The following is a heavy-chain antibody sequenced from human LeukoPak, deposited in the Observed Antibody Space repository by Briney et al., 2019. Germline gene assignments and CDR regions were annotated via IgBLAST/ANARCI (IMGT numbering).Heavy chain of an antibody. CDR2: ISGSGGST. V-gene: IGHV3-23*01. J-gene: IGHJ3*02. CDR1: GFTFSSYA. CDR3: AKGSAIVVVNDAFDI. D-gene: IGHD3-22*01. Sequence: GGSLRLSCAASGFTFSSYAMSWVRQAPGKGLESVSAISGSGGSTYYADSVKGRFTISRDNSKNTLYLQMNSLRAEDTAVYYCAKGSAIVVVNDAFDIWGQGTMVTVSS.